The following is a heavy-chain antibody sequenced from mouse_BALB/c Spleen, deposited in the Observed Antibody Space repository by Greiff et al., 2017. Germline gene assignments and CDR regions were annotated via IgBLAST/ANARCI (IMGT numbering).Heavy chain of an antibody. J-gene: IGHJ4*01. CDR3: ARDAYYYAMDY. Sequence: EVHLVESGGGLVQPGGSLRLSCATSGFTFTDYYMSWVRQPPGKALEWLGFIRNKANGYTTEYSASVKGRFTISRDNSQSILYLQMNTLRAEDSATYYCARDAYYYAMDYWGQGTSVTVSS. CDR1: GFTFTDYY. V-gene: IGHV7-3*02. CDR2: IRNKANGYTT.